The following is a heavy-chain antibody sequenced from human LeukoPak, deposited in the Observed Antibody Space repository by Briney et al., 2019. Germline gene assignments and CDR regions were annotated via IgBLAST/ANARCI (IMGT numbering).Heavy chain of an antibody. V-gene: IGHV4-4*07. Sequence: NPSETLSLTCTVSGGSISSYYWSWIRQPAGKGLECIGRIYTSGSTNYNPSLKSRVTISIGTSKKDFSLKLTSVTAADTAMYYCARGAALVTDKYFDYWGHGTLVTVSS. CDR1: GGSISSYY. CDR3: ARGAALVTDKYFDY. CDR2: IYTSGST. D-gene: IGHD5-18*01. J-gene: IGHJ4*01.